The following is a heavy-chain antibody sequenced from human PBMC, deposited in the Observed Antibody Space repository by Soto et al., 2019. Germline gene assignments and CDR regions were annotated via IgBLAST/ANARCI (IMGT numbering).Heavy chain of an antibody. CDR3: ARDTPKYRSSSPGPYYYGMDV. Sequence: SVKVSCKASGGTFSSYAISWVRQAPGQGLEWMGGIIPIFGTANYAQKFQGRVTITADKSTSTAYMELSSLRSEDTAVYYCARDTPKYRSSSPGPYYYGMDVWGQGTTVTVSS. CDR2: IIPIFGTA. V-gene: IGHV1-69*06. D-gene: IGHD6-6*01. CDR1: GGTFSSYA. J-gene: IGHJ6*02.